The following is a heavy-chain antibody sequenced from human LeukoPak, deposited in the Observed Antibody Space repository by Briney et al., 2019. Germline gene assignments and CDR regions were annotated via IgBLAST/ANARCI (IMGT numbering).Heavy chain of an antibody. CDR1: GFPFSSHG. Sequence: GGTLRLSCAGSGFPFSSHGVNWVRQAPGKGLEWVSGISPGGGPTYYADSVRGRFSISRDDLKNTLYLQMENLRAEDTAVYYCAKDQGSGLGSYSWGYFDYWGQGTLVTVSS. V-gene: IGHV3-23*01. CDR3: AKDQGSGLGSYSWGYFDY. CDR2: ISPGGGPT. J-gene: IGHJ4*02. D-gene: IGHD3-10*01.